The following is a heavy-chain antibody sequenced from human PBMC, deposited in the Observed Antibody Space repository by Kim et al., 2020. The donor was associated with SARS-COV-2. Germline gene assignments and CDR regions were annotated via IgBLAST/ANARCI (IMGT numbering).Heavy chain of an antibody. J-gene: IGHJ6*02. V-gene: IGHV4-39*01. CDR3: AILHYGDFPYYYYYGMDV. D-gene: IGHD4-17*01. Sequence: KSRVTISVDTSKNQFSLKLSSVTAADTAVYYCAILHYGDFPYYYYYGMDVWGQGTTVTVSS.